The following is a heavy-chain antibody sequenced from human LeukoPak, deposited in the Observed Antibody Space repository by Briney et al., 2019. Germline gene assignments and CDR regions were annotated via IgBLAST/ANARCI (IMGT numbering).Heavy chain of an antibody. CDR1: GGSFSGYY. Sequence: SETLSLTYAVYGGSFSGYYWSWIRQPAGKGLEWIGEINHSGSTNYNPSLKSRVTISVDTSKNQFSLRLSSVTAADTAVYYCARVPITMTNQTHWGHYFMAVWGEGTTVTVSS. J-gene: IGHJ6*03. CDR3: ARVPITMTNQTHWGHYFMAV. CDR2: INHSGST. D-gene: IGHD3-22*01. V-gene: IGHV4-34*01.